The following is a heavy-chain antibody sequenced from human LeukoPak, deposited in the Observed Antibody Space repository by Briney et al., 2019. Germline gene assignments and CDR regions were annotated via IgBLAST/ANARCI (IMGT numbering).Heavy chain of an antibody. CDR3: ARDHGDYPLGWFDP. J-gene: IGHJ5*02. Sequence: LVASVKVSCKASGYTFTGYYMHWVRQAPGQGLEWMGWINPNSGGTNYAQKFQGRVTMTRDTSISTAYMELSRLRSDDTAVYYCARDHGDYPLGWFDPWGQGTLVTVSS. CDR1: GYTFTGYY. D-gene: IGHD4-17*01. V-gene: IGHV1-2*03. CDR2: INPNSGGT.